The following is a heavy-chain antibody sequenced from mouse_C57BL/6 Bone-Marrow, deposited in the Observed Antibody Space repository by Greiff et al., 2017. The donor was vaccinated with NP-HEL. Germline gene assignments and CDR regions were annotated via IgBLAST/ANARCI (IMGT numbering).Heavy chain of an antibody. J-gene: IGHJ2*01. CDR3: TTATVDYFDY. V-gene: IGHV6-6*01. Sequence: EVQLVESGGGLVQPGGSMKLSCAASGFTFSDAWMDWVRQSPEKGLEWVAEIRNKANNHATYYAESVKGRFTISRDDSKSSVYLQMNSLRAEDTGIYYCTTATVDYFDYWGQGTTLTVSS. CDR2: IRNKANNHAT. CDR1: GFTFSDAW. D-gene: IGHD1-1*01.